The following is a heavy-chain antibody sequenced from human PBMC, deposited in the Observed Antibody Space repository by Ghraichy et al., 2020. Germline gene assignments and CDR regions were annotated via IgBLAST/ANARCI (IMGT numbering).Heavy chain of an antibody. CDR1: GFTFSYYS. D-gene: IGHD2-21*01. CDR3: ARGSDFFDAIPPGPDF. J-gene: IGHJ4*02. CDR2: ISSSGSTI. V-gene: IGHV3-48*02. Sequence: GGSLRLSCAASGFTFSYYSMHWVRQAPGKGLECVSYISSSGSTIYYTDSVKGRFTISRDNAKNSLYLQMNGLRDEDTALYYCARGSDFFDAIPPGPDFWGQGTLVTVSS.